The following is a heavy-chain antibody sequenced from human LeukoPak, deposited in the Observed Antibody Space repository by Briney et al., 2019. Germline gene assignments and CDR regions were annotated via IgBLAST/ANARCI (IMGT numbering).Heavy chain of an antibody. Sequence: PGGSLRLSCEASRFPFSSYGLHWVRRAPGRGLGGVPYIQCDGSNEQYADSVKGRFTISRDNSKNTLYLQMNSLRAEDTAVYYCAKDILAAAGTMTDYWGQGTLVTVSS. CDR1: RFPFSSYG. CDR2: IQCDGSNE. D-gene: IGHD6-13*01. J-gene: IGHJ4*02. CDR3: AKDILAAAGTMTDY. V-gene: IGHV3-30*02.